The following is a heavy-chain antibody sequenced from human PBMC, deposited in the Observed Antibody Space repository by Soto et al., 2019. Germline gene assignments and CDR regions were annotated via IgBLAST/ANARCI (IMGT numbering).Heavy chain of an antibody. CDR3: AREPGLYCGGDCYYGMDV. CDR2: INSGSNLI. Sequence: PRGSLRLSCADSVFSFSRYAINWVRQAPGKGLEWVSHINSGSNLIYYADSVKGRFTISRDNAKNSVYLQMNSLRAEATAVYYCAREPGLYCGGDCYYGMDVWGQGTTVTVSS. D-gene: IGHD2-21*01. J-gene: IGHJ6*02. V-gene: IGHV3-48*01. CDR1: VFSFSRYA.